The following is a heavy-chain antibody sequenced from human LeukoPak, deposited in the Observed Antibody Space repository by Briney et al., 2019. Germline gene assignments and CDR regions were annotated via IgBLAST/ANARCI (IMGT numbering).Heavy chain of an antibody. V-gene: IGHV1-69*05. CDR3: AYDYYDSSGSFRY. D-gene: IGHD3-22*01. CDR1: GGTFSSYA. CDR2: IIPIFGTA. Sequence: SVKVSCKASGGTFSSYAISWVRQAPGQGLEWVGRIIPIFGTANYAQKFQGRVTITTDESTSTAYMELSSLRSEDTAVYYCAYDYYDSSGSFRYWGQGTLVTVSS. J-gene: IGHJ4*02.